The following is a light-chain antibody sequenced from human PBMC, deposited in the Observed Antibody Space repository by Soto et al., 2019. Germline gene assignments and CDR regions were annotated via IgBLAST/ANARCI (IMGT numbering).Light chain of an antibody. CDR1: QIVSSNY. J-gene: IGKJ4*01. V-gene: IGKV3-20*01. Sequence: EIVLTQSPGTLSLSPGERGSLSCMASQIVSSNYLAWYQQKPGQAPRLLIHGASNRATGIPDRFSGSGSGTDFTLTITRLEPEDSAVYYCQQYGTSPLTFGGGTKVDI. CDR3: QQYGTSPLT. CDR2: GAS.